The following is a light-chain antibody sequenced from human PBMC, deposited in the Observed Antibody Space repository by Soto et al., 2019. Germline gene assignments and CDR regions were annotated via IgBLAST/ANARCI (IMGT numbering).Light chain of an antibody. CDR2: DVS. V-gene: IGKV3D-20*02. J-gene: IGKJ5*01. CDR3: QQCNNWPPIT. CDR1: QSVSSSY. Sequence: EIVLTQSPGTLSLSPGERATLSCRASQSVSSSYLAWYQQKPGQTPRLLIYDVSSRAPGIPARFSGSGSGTDFTLTISSLEPEDFAVYYCQQCNNWPPITFGQGTRLEIK.